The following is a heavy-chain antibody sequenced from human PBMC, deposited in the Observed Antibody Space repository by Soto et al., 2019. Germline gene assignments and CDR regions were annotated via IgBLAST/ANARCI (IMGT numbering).Heavy chain of an antibody. CDR2: VFHSETT. D-gene: IGHD4-4*01. J-gene: IGHJ4*02. CDR3: ARGGQQFLDY. CDR1: GASISSGGYS. V-gene: IGHV4-30-2*01. Sequence: ASETLSLTCAVSGASISSGGYSWSWIRQPPGRGLEWIGYVFHSETTYYNPSLKSRVTMSVDSSKNQFSLKLTSVTAADTAVYYCARGGQQFLDYWGQETLVTVSS.